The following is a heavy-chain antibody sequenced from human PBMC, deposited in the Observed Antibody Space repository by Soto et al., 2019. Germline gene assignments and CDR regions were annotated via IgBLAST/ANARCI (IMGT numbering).Heavy chain of an antibody. D-gene: IGHD5-12*01. Sequence: EVQLVESGGGLVKPGGSLRLSCAASGFTFSSYSMNWVRQAPGKGLEWVSSSSSSSTYIYYADSVKGRFTISRDNAKNSLYLQMNSLRAEDTAVYYCAREGGYSGYGEFDYWGQGTLVTVSS. V-gene: IGHV3-21*01. J-gene: IGHJ4*02. CDR2: SSSSSTYI. CDR1: GFTFSSYS. CDR3: AREGGYSGYGEFDY.